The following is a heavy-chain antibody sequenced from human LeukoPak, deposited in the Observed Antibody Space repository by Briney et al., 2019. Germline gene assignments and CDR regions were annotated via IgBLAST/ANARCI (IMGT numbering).Heavy chain of an antibody. V-gene: IGHV4-59*01. CDR3: ARDLGVMVRAFDI. J-gene: IGHJ3*02. CDR2: IYYSGST. CDR1: GGSISSYY. D-gene: IGHD5-18*01. Sequence: SETLSLTCTVSGGSISSYYWSWIRQPPGKRLEWIGYIYYSGSTSYNPSLKSRVTISVDTSKNQISLKLSSVTAADTAVYYCARDLGVMVRAFDIWGEGTMVTVSS.